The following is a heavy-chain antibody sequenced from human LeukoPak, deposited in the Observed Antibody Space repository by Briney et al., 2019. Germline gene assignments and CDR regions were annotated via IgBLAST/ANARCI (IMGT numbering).Heavy chain of an antibody. Sequence: GGSQRLSCAASGFTFSGYDMHWVRQATGKGLEWVSGIGTAGDPYYLGSVKGRFTISRENAKNSLYLQMNSLRAGDTAVYYCARGGIGTTLDYWGQGTLVTVSS. J-gene: IGHJ4*02. CDR3: ARGGIGTTLDY. CDR2: IGTAGDP. D-gene: IGHD2-15*01. CDR1: GFTFSGYD. V-gene: IGHV3-13*04.